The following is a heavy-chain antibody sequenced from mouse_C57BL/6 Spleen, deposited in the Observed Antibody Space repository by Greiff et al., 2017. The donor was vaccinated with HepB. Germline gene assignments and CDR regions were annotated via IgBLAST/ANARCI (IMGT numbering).Heavy chain of an antibody. V-gene: IGHV1-4*01. Sequence: VKLMESGAELARPGASVKMSCKASGYTFTSYTMHWVKQRPGQGLEWIGYINPSSGYTKYNQKFKDKATLTADKSSSTAYMQLSSLTSEDSAVYYCARVYYGSTSYWYFDVWGTGTTVTVSS. D-gene: IGHD1-1*01. CDR3: ARVYYGSTSYWYFDV. J-gene: IGHJ1*03. CDR2: INPSSGYT. CDR1: GYTFTSYT.